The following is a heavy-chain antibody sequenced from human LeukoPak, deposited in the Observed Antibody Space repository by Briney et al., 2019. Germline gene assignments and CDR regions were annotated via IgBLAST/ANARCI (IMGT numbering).Heavy chain of an antibody. CDR1: GYTFTSCD. D-gene: IGHD6-19*01. J-gene: IGHJ4*02. CDR3: TRGSSGRRDN. V-gene: IGHV1-8*01. CDR2: MNPNSGNT. Sequence: ASVTVSFTSSGYTFTSCDINWVRQAAGQGREWMGWMNPNSGNTGYEQSFQGRITMTRDISIGTAYMELSHITSADTAIYYCTRGSSGRRDNWGQGTLVTVSA.